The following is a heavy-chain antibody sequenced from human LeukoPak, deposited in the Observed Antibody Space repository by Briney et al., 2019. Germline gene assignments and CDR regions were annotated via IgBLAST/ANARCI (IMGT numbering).Heavy chain of an antibody. CDR3: ARGGAARLHFQN. V-gene: IGHV4-59*01. CDR1: GGSISTYY. CDR2: IYHSGST. Sequence: SETLSLTCTVSGGSISTYYWNWIRQPPGKGLEWIGYIYHSGSTNYNPSLQSRVTISVDTSKNQFSLNLNSVTAADTAVYYCARGGAARLHFQNWGQGALVTVSS. J-gene: IGHJ1*01. D-gene: IGHD6-6*01.